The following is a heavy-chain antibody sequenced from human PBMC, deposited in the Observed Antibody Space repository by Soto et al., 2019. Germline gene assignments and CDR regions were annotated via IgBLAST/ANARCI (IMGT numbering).Heavy chain of an antibody. V-gene: IGHV1-2*02. CDR1: GYSFTGYY. J-gene: IGHJ4*02. Sequence: HEHLVQSGAEVKRPGASLKVSCKASGYSFTGYYIHWVRQAPGQGLEWMGWINPDSGATNYAQNFQGRVTLTHHTSNRPAPIELTSLTFDDTAVYYCARGDYGTGGYPFPYFDYWGQGTLVIVSS. CDR2: INPDSGAT. CDR3: ARGDYGTGGYPFPYFDY. D-gene: IGHD2-8*02.